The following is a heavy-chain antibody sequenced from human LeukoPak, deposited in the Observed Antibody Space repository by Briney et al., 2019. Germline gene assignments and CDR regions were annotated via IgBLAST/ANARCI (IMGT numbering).Heavy chain of an antibody. CDR2: INPNDGDT. CDR3: AKANFLYCSSSTCLFDY. J-gene: IGHJ4*02. V-gene: IGHV1-2*02. Sequence: ASVKVSCKASGYTFTVYYMHWVRQAPGQGFEWMGWINPNDGDTNYAQKFQGRVTMTRDTSISTAHMEVSRLRSDDTAVYYCAKANFLYCSSSTCLFDYWGQGTLVTVSS. D-gene: IGHD2-2*01. CDR1: GYTFTVYY.